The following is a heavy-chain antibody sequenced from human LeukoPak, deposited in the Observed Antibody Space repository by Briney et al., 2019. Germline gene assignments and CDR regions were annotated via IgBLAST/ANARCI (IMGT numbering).Heavy chain of an antibody. Sequence: PGGSLRLSCAASGFNFSNYAMTWVRQAPGKGLEWVSGVTGSSSNTYYADSVKGRFTISRDNAKNSLFLQMNTLRAEDTAVYYCARDPYSSTWSYGMDVWGQGTTVTVSS. D-gene: IGHD6-6*01. CDR1: GFNFSNYA. CDR2: VTGSSSNT. J-gene: IGHJ6*02. CDR3: ARDPYSSTWSYGMDV. V-gene: IGHV3-23*01.